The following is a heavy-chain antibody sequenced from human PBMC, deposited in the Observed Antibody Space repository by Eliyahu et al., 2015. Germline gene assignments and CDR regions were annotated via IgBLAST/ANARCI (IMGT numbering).Heavy chain of an antibody. CDR1: GFSLTTSGVG. V-gene: IGHV2-5*02. J-gene: IGHJ3*01. CDR3: VHTRGGITRTMLDAFDV. D-gene: IGHD3-10*02. Sequence: QITLKESGPTLVKPTQTLTLTCTFSGFSLTTSGVGVGWXRXPPGKALDWLAXXYWDDXXRHSPSLKSRLTITKDTSKKQVVLTMTNMDPVDTATYYCVHTRGGITRTMLDAFDVWGQGAMVTVSS. CDR2: XYWDDXX.